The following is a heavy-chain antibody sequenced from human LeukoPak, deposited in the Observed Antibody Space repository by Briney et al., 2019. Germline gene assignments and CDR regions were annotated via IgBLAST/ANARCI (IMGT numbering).Heavy chain of an antibody. D-gene: IGHD1-1*01. J-gene: IGHJ5*02. Sequence: GGSLRLSCAASGFTVSSNYMSWVRQAPGKGLEWVSEIYSDGSRYYAASVKGRFSISRDNSKNTVYLQMNSLRGEDTAVYYCARVFGGGTTGTTYISWFDPWGQGTLVTVSS. CDR1: GFTVSSNY. V-gene: IGHV3-53*01. CDR2: IYSDGSR. CDR3: ARVFGGGTTGTTYISWFDP.